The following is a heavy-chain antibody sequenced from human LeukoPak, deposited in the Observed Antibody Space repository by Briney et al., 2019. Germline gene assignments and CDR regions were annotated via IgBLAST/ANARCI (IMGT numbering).Heavy chain of an antibody. D-gene: IGHD6-13*01. CDR2: IHHSGST. V-gene: IGHV4-4*02. Sequence: PSETLSLTCAVSGASISSSNWWSWVRQPPGKGLEWIGEIHHSGSTNYNPSLKSRVTISVDKSKIQFSLKLTSVTAADTAVYFCASSRSSWDDDDYWGQGTLVTVSS. CDR3: ASSRSSWDDDDY. J-gene: IGHJ4*02. CDR1: GASISSSNW.